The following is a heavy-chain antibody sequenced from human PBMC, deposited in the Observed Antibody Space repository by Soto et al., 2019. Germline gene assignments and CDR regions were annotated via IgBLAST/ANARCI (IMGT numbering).Heavy chain of an antibody. CDR3: ARDVRRRAAAGNYYYYGMDV. Sequence: TPSPTRPFSCCSLRSGGFYWGWIRQHPGKGLGWIGYIYYSGSTYYNPSLKSRVTISVDTSKNQFSLKLSSVTAADTAVYYCARDVRRRAAAGNYYYYGMDVWGQGTTVTVSS. D-gene: IGHD6-13*01. CDR1: CCSLRSGGFY. V-gene: IGHV4-31*03. CDR2: IYYSGST. J-gene: IGHJ6*02.